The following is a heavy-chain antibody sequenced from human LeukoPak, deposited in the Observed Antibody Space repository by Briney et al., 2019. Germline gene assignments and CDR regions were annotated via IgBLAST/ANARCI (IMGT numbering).Heavy chain of an antibody. CDR3: ARVAGEKGLDY. CDR2: INPNSGGT. CDR1: GYTFTSYD. Sequence: ASVKVSCKASGYTFTSYDINWVRQATGQGLEWMGWINPNSGGTNYAQKFQGRVTMTRDTSISTAYMELSRLRSDDTAVYYCARVAGEKGLDYWGQGTLVTVSS. V-gene: IGHV1-2*02. J-gene: IGHJ4*02.